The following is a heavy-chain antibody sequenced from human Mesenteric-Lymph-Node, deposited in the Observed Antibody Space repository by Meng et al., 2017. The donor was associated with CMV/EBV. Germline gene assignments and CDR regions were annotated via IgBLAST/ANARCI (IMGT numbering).Heavy chain of an antibody. CDR1: GFNFNTYP. CDR2: ISSSGYST. CDR3: AKDRKGYYYDSSGYSH. J-gene: IGHJ4*02. Sequence: GESLKISCAASGFNFNTYPMSWVRQPPGKGLEWVSGISSSGYSTYDADSVKGRFTILRDNSKNTLYLQMNSLTAEDTAVYYCAKDRKGYYYDSSGYSHWGQGTLVTVSS. D-gene: IGHD3-22*01. V-gene: IGHV3-23*01.